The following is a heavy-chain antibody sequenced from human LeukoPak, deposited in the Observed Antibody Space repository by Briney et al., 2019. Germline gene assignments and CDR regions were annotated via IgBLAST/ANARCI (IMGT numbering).Heavy chain of an antibody. CDR3: VARGGWARFDY. D-gene: IGHD6-19*01. CDR2: ITDDASTI. CDR1: GFTFSTYS. J-gene: IGHJ4*02. V-gene: IGHV3-48*04. Sequence: GGSLRLSCAASGFTFSTYSMNWVRQAPWKGLEWISYITDDASTIYYADSVQGRFTISRDNAENSLFLQMTSLRVEDTAVYYCVARGGWARFDYWGQGALVTVSA.